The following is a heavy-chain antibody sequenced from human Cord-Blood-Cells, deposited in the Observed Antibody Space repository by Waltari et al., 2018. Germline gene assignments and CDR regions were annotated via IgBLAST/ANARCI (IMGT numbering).Heavy chain of an antibody. CDR2: IYYSVGT. Sequence: QLQLQESGPGLVKPSETLSLTCTVSGGSISSSSYYWGWIRQPPGKGLVWIGSIYYSVGTYYHPALKSRVTISLYTSRNQFSLKRSSVTAADTAVYYCARHGPTRPASWGDYWGQGTLVTVSS. V-gene: IGHV4-39*01. CDR1: GGSISSSSYY. D-gene: IGHD3-16*01. CDR3: ARHGPTRPASWGDY. J-gene: IGHJ4*02.